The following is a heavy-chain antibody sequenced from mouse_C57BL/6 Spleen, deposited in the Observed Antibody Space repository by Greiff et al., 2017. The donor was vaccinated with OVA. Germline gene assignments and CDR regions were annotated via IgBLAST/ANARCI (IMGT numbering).Heavy chain of an antibody. CDR2: FYPGSGSI. CDR3: ARHGYDGYPHYYAMDY. J-gene: IGHJ4*01. CDR1: GYTFTEYT. D-gene: IGHD2-3*01. V-gene: IGHV1-62-2*01. Sequence: VQLQESGAELVKPGASVKLSCKASGYTFTEYTIHWVKQRSGQGLEWIGWFYPGSGSIKYNEKFKDKATLTADKSSSTVYMELSRLTSEDSAVYVCARHGYDGYPHYYAMDYWGQGTSVTVSS.